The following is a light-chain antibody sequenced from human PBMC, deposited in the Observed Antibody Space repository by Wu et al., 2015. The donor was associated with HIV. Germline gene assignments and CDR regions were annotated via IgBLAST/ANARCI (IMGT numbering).Light chain of an antibody. Sequence: EIVLTQSPGTLSLSPGERATLSCRASRSISSSYLAWYQQKPGQSPRLLIYGAFSRATGTPDRFSGSGSGTDFTLTISRLEPEDFAVYYCQQYGSSPGTFGLGDQAGDQT. CDR2: GAF. V-gene: IGKV3-20*01. CDR3: QQYGSSPGT. J-gene: IGKJ2*01. CDR1: RSISSSY.